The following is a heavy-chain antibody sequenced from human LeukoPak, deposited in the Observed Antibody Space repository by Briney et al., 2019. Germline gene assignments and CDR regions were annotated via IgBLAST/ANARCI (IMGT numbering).Heavy chain of an antibody. CDR2: INSGSTYT. D-gene: IGHD1-1*01. CDR1: GFTFSSYM. J-gene: IGHJ4*02. CDR3: ARSLTTLTYEGY. V-gene: IGHV3-21*01. Sequence: PGESLRLSCAASGFTFSSYMMNWVRQAPGKGLEWVSSINSGSTYTYYTESVKGRFTVSRDNAKNSLFLQMNSLRAEDTAIYYCARSLTTLTYEGYWGQGTLVTVSS.